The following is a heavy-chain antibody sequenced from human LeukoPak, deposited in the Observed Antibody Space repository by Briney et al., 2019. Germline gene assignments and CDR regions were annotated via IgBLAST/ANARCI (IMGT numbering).Heavy chain of an antibody. Sequence: SETLSLTCAVSGYSISSGYYWGWIRQPPGKGLEWIGSIYHSGSTYYNPSLKSRVTISVDTSKNQFSLKLSSVTAADTAAYYCARRGYSPRDAFDIWGQGTMVTVSS. V-gene: IGHV4-38-2*01. CDR2: IYHSGST. D-gene: IGHD5-18*01. CDR1: GYSISSGYY. J-gene: IGHJ3*02. CDR3: ARRGYSPRDAFDI.